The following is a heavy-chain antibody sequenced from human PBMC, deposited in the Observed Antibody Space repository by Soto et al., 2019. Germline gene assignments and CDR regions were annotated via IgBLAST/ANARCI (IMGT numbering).Heavy chain of an antibody. J-gene: IGHJ4*02. V-gene: IGHV3-33*01. CDR2: IWYDGSNK. Sequence: GGSLRLSCAACGFTFSSYGMHWVRQAPGKGLEWVAVIWYDGSNKYYADSVKGRFTISRDNSKNTLYLQMNSLRAEDTAVYYCARETEAVVVTAILDYWGQGTLVTVSS. CDR3: ARETEAVVVTAILDY. CDR1: GFTFSSYG. D-gene: IGHD2-21*02.